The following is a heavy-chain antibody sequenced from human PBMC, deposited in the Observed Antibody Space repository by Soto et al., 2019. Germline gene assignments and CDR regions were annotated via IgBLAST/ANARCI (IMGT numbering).Heavy chain of an antibody. D-gene: IGHD3-22*01. CDR1: GFIFSDYS. CDR2: ITTTSSTM. Sequence: PGGSLRLSCTPSGFIFSDYSMNWVRQAPGKGLEWISYITTTSSTMHYADSVKGRFTISRDNAKNSLYLQMNSLRDEDTAVYYCARDSSGRQYYGMDVWGQGTTVTVS. V-gene: IGHV3-48*02. CDR3: ARDSSGRQYYGMDV. J-gene: IGHJ6*02.